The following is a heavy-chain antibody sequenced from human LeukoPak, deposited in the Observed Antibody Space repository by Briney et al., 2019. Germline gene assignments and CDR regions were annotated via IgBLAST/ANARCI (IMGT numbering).Heavy chain of an antibody. CDR2: ISGSGIRR. J-gene: IGHJ4*02. Sequence: GGSLRLSCAASGFTFSSYGMGWVRQAPGKGLEWGSDISGSGIRRDYADSVKGRFSISRDNSKNTLYLQVNSLRADDTAVYYCANSGLNRFEYWGQGALVTVSS. CDR1: GFTFSSYG. V-gene: IGHV3-23*01. D-gene: IGHD2-15*01. CDR3: ANSGLNRFEY.